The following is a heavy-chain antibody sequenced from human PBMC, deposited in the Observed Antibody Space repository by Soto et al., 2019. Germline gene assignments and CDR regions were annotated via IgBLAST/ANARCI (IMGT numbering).Heavy chain of an antibody. Sequence: QVQLQESGPGLVKPSETLSLTCTVSGGSISSYYWSWIRQPPGKGLEWIGYIYYSGSTNYNPSLKSRVTISVDTSKNQFSLKLSSVTAADTAVYDCARVYGGDLDYWGQGTLVTVSS. CDR3: ARVYGGDLDY. V-gene: IGHV4-59*01. D-gene: IGHD2-21*02. J-gene: IGHJ4*02. CDR2: IYYSGST. CDR1: GGSISSYY.